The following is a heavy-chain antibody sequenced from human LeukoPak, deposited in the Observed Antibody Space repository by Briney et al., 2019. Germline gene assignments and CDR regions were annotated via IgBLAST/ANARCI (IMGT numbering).Heavy chain of an antibody. Sequence: GGSLRLSCAASEFTFSAYWMHWVRQAPGKGLVWVSRIRGDGSMTNYADSVKGRFTISRDNAKDTLYLQMNSLRLEDTAVYYCARENLAAAADYWGQGTVVTVSS. CDR2: IRGDGSMT. J-gene: IGHJ4*02. V-gene: IGHV3-74*01. CDR1: EFTFSAYW. D-gene: IGHD6-25*01. CDR3: ARENLAAAADY.